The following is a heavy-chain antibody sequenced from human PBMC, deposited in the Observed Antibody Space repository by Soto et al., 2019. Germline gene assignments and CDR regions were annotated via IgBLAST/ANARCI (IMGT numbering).Heavy chain of an antibody. D-gene: IGHD4-17*01. CDR3: AKESYGDPANNENWFYP. Sequence: GGSLRLSCAASGFTFSSYAMSWVRQAPGKGLEWVSAISGSGGSTYYADSVKGRFTISRDNSKNTLYLQMNSLRAEDTAVYYCAKESYGDPANNENWFYPWGQGTLVTVSS. CDR2: ISGSGGST. CDR1: GFTFSSYA. V-gene: IGHV3-23*01. J-gene: IGHJ5*02.